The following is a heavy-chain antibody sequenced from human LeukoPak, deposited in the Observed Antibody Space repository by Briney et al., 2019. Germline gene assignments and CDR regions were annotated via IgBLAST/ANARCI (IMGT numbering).Heavy chain of an antibody. Sequence: GGSLRLSCAASGFTFSSYSMNWVRQAPGKGLEWVSSISSSSSYIYYADSVKGRFTISRDNAKNSLYLQMNSLRAEDTAVYYCARSGIAVAGTGSFDYWGQGTLVTVSS. CDR2: ISSSSSYI. CDR1: GFTFSSYS. J-gene: IGHJ4*02. CDR3: ARSGIAVAGTGSFDY. D-gene: IGHD6-19*01. V-gene: IGHV3-21*04.